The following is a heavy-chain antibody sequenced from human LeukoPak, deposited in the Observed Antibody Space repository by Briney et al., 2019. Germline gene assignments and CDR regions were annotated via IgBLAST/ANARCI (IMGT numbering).Heavy chain of an antibody. CDR3: ARSAFLTTEFYFDY. V-gene: IGHV3-30-3*01. D-gene: IGHD4-11*01. Sequence: GGSLRLSCAASGFTFSSYAMHWVRQAPGKGLEWVAVISYDGSNKYYADSVKGRFTISRDNAKNTLYLQMNSLRAEDTAVYYCARSAFLTTEFYFDYWGQGTLVTVSS. CDR2: ISYDGSNK. J-gene: IGHJ4*02. CDR1: GFTFSSYA.